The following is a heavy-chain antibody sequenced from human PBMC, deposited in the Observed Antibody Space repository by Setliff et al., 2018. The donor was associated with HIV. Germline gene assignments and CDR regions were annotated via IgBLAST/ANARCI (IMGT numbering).Heavy chain of an antibody. CDR2: VYYSGST. Sequence: SETLSLTCIVSGGSISSSSYYWGWIRQPPGKGLEWIGTVYYSGSTYYNPSLKSRVTISVDTSENQFSLKLSSVTAADTAVYYCARDGYSSSWYVISGSFDYWGRGILVTVSS. V-gene: IGHV4-39*07. CDR3: ARDGYSSSWYVISGSFDY. D-gene: IGHD6-13*01. J-gene: IGHJ4*02. CDR1: GGSISSSSYY.